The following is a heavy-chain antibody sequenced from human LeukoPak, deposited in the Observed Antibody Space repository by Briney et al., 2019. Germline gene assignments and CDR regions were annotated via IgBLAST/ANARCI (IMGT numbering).Heavy chain of an antibody. CDR1: GFTVSSNY. D-gene: IGHD3-3*01. V-gene: IGHV3-53*01. CDR3: ARVMMVFGVVTTGWFDP. Sequence: GGSLRLSCAASGFTVSSNYMSWVRQAPGKGLEWVSVIYSGGSTYYADSVKGRFTISRDNSKNTLYLQMNSLRAEDTAVYCCARVMMVFGVVTTGWFDPWGQGTLVTVSS. J-gene: IGHJ5*02. CDR2: IYSGGST.